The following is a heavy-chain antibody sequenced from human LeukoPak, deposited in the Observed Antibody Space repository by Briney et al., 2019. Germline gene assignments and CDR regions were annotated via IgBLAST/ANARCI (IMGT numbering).Heavy chain of an antibody. CDR2: IIPIFGTA. D-gene: IGHD3-3*01. Sequence: SVKVSCKASGGTFSSYAISWVRQAPGQGLEWMGGIIPIFGTANYAQKFQGRVTITADESTSTAYMELSSLRSEDTAVYYCARLANYDFWSGYYNNFDYWGQETLVTVSS. CDR1: GGTFSSYA. J-gene: IGHJ4*02. V-gene: IGHV1-69*13. CDR3: ARLANYDFWSGYYNNFDY.